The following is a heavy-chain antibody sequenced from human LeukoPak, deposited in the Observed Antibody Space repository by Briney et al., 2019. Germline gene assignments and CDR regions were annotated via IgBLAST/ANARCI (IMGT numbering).Heavy chain of an antibody. CDR3: ASTGLGDSSGYYYEALIDY. Sequence: SETLSLTCAVYGGSFSGYYWSWIRQPPGKGLEWIGYIYYSGSTNYNPSLKSRVTISVDTSKNQFSLKLSSVTAADTAVYYCASTGLGDSSGYYYEALIDYWGQGTLVTVSS. D-gene: IGHD3-22*01. CDR1: GGSFSGYY. J-gene: IGHJ4*02. V-gene: IGHV4-34*11. CDR2: IYYSGST.